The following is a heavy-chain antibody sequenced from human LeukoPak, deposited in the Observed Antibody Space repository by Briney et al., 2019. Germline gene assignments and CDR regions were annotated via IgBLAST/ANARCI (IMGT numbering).Heavy chain of an antibody. CDR1: GFTFDDYG. CDR3: ARAPGVRYYYYMDV. CDR2: INWNGGNT. D-gene: IGHD2-8*01. J-gene: IGHJ6*03. V-gene: IGHV3-20*04. Sequence: GGSLRLSCAASGFTFDDYGMSWVRQAPGKGLEWVSGINWNGGNTGYADSVKGRFTISRDNVKNSLYLQMNSLRAEDTALYYCARAPGVRYYYYMDVWGKGTTVIVSS.